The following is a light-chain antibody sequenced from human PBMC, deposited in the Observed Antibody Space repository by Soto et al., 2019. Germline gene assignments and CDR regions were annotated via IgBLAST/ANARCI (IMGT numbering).Light chain of an antibody. CDR3: QQSYYIPRS. CDR2: AAS. V-gene: IGKV1-39*01. Sequence: IQMTQSPSSLSASVGDRVTISCRASHNINKYLNWYQQKPGTAPKPLIYAASSLQPGVPSRFNGSRSATDFTLTISSLQPEDSATYYCQQSYYIPRSFGQGTKLQI. CDR1: HNINKY. J-gene: IGKJ2*03.